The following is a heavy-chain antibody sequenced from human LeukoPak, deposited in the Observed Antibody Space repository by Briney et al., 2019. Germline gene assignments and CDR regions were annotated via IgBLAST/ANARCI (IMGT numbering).Heavy chain of an antibody. D-gene: IGHD3-9*01. Sequence: GSLGLSCAASEFSFSSYGMHWVRQAPGKGLEWVALIRYDGSNKYYADSVKGRFTISRDNSKNTLYLQMNSVRAEDTGVYYCAKDRFANILTVLHMDVWGKGTTVTVS. J-gene: IGHJ6*03. CDR2: IRYDGSNK. CDR3: AKDRFANILTVLHMDV. CDR1: EFSFSSYG. V-gene: IGHV3-30*02.